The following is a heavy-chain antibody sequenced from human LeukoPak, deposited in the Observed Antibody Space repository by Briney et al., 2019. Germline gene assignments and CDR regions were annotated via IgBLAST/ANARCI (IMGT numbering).Heavy chain of an antibody. CDR2: LSGSGGST. J-gene: IGHJ5*01. Sequence: GGSLRLSCTASGFTFSSYWMHWVRQAPGKGLVWVSALSGSGGSTYHADSVKGRFTISRDNSKNTLYLQMNSLRADDTAIYYCAKDYYYGSGSYYALDSWGQGTLVTVSS. D-gene: IGHD3-10*01. CDR1: GFTFSSYW. V-gene: IGHV3-23*01. CDR3: AKDYYYGSGSYYALDS.